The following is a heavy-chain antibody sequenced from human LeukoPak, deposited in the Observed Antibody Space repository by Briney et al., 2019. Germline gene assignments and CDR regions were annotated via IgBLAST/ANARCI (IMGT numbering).Heavy chain of an antibody. D-gene: IGHD2-15*01. Sequence: ASVKVSCKASGYTFTSYAMNWVRQAPGQGLEWMGWINTNTGNPTYAQGFTGRFVFSLDTSVSTAYLQISSLKAEDTAVYYCARDPALVGYCSGGSCRRGWFDPWGQGTLVTVSS. J-gene: IGHJ5*02. CDR2: INTNTGNP. CDR1: GYTFTSYA. V-gene: IGHV7-4-1*02. CDR3: ARDPALVGYCSGGSCRRGWFDP.